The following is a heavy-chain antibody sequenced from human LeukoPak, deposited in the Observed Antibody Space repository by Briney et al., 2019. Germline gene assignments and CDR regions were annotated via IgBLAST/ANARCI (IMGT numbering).Heavy chain of an antibody. CDR1: GGSFSGYY. J-gene: IGHJ4*02. V-gene: IGHV4-34*01. CDR2: INHSGST. D-gene: IGHD6-13*01. Sequence: SETLSLTCAVYGGSFSGYYWSWIRQPPGKGLEWIGEINHSGSTNYNPSLKSRVTISVDTSKNQFSLKLSSVTAADTAVYYCARDSLSRGSWSDPFDYWGQGTLVTVSS. CDR3: ARDSLSRGSWSDPFDY.